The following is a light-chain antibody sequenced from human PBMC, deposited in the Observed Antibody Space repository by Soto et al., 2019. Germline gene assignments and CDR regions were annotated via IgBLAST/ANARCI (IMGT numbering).Light chain of an antibody. J-gene: IGKJ1*01. V-gene: IGKV3-20*01. CDR3: QQYGSSTGT. CDR2: GAP. CDR1: QSIXSRY. Sequence: IGLTQSAGTLSLSPGERATLSCKASQSIXSRYLAWYLQKPGQAPRLRXDGAPSSATGIPDRFSGSGSATDFTLTISRLEPEDFAVYYCQQYGSSTGTFGQGTKVDIK.